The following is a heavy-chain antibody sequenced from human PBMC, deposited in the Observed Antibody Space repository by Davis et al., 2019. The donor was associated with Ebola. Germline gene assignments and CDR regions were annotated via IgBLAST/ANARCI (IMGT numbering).Heavy chain of an antibody. CDR1: GFTFDDYA. V-gene: IGHV3-9*01. Sequence: GGSLRLSCAASGFTFDDYAMHWVRQAPGKGLEWVSGISWNSGSIGYADSVKGRFTMSRDNAKNSLYLQMNSLRAEDTAVYYCARAGGSTTLTAPSMDVWGQGTTVTVSS. D-gene: IGHD2/OR15-2a*01. J-gene: IGHJ6*02. CDR3: ARAGGSTTLTAPSMDV. CDR2: ISWNSGSI.